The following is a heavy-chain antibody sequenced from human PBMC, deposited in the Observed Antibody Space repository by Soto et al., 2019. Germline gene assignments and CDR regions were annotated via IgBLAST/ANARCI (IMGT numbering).Heavy chain of an antibody. CDR2: ISYDGSNK. CDR1: GFTFSSYA. V-gene: IGHV3-30-3*01. D-gene: IGHD1-1*01. Sequence: QVQLVESGGGVVQPGRSLRLSCAASGFTFSSYAMHWVRQAPGKGLEWVAVISYDGSNKYYADCVKGRFTISRDNSKNTLYLQMNSLRAEDTAVYYCARDRLRYNWNDFPYYYYGMDVWGQGTKVTVSS. CDR3: ARDRLRYNWNDFPYYYYGMDV. J-gene: IGHJ6*02.